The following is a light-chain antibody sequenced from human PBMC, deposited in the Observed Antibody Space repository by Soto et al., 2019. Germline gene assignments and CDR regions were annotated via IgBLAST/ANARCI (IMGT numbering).Light chain of an antibody. J-gene: IGKJ5*01. CDR2: DAS. Sequence: ENLLTQFSATLSLSPLESATLSFRATRSVSSYLAWYQQKPGQAPRLLIYDASSRPTDIPARFSGSGSGTDFTLTISSLEPEDFALYYCQQRSNWPITFGQGTRLEIK. V-gene: IGKV3-11*01. CDR3: QQRSNWPIT. CDR1: RSVSSY.